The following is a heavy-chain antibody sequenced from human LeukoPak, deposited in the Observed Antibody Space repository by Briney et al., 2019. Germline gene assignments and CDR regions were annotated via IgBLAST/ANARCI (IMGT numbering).Heavy chain of an antibody. CDR2: INHSGST. D-gene: IGHD3-22*01. V-gene: IGHV4-34*01. CDR3: ARVPADYYDSSGYLYWNDAFDI. CDR1: GGSFSGYY. Sequence: SETLSLTCAVYGGSFSGYYWGWIRQPPGKGLEWIGEINHSGSTNYNPSLKSRVTISVDTSKNQFSLKLSSVTAADTAVYYCARVPADYYDSSGYLYWNDAFDIWGQGTMVTVSS. J-gene: IGHJ3*02.